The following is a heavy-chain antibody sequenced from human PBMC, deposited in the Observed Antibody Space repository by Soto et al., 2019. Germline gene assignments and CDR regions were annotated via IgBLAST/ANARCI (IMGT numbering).Heavy chain of an antibody. CDR3: ARGLRYFDW. V-gene: IGHV4-59*01. CDR1: GAPITSSY. CDR2: IYYSGST. J-gene: IGHJ4*02. Sequence: QVQLQESGPGLVKPSETLSLTSTVSGAPITSSYGSWIRQPPGKGLEWIGYIYYSGSTNYTPSLKSRVTISVDTSKNQFSLNLSSVTAADTAVYFCARGLRYFDWWGQGTLVTVSS. D-gene: IGHD3-9*01.